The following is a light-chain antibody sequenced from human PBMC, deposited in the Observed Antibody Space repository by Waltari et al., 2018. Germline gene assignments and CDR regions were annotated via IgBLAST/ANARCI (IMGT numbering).Light chain of an antibody. CDR1: QGINSF. Sequence: DIQLTQSPSFLSASVGDRVTIPCRASQGINSFLAWYQQKPGKAPKLLIYAASTLQSGVPSRVSGSGSGTEFTLTISSLQPEDFAAYSCQQLSTYPWTFGQGTRLEIK. CDR2: AAS. CDR3: QQLSTYPWT. J-gene: IGKJ2*02. V-gene: IGKV1-9*01.